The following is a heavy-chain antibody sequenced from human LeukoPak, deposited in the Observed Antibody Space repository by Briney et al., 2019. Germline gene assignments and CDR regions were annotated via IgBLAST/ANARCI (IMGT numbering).Heavy chain of an antibody. V-gene: IGHV1-69*05. J-gene: IGHJ6*03. CDR1: GGTFSSYA. Sequence: GASVKVSCKASGGTFSSYAISWVRQAPGQGLEWMGGIIPIFGTANYAQKFQGRVTITTDESTSTAYMELSSLRSEDTAVYYCAKSLYYCYYYMDVWGKGTTVTVSS. CDR3: AKSLYYCYYYMDV. CDR2: IIPIFGTA.